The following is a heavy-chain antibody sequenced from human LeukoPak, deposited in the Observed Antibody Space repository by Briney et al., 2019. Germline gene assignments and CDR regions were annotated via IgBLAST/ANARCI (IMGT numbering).Heavy chain of an antibody. Sequence: ASVKVSCKASGYTFTSYYMHWVRQAPRQGLEWMGIINPSGGSTSYAQKSQGRVTMTRDTSTSTVYMELSSLRSEDTAVYYCARERAGQTYYDFWSGYYPEFGFWGQGTLVTVSS. V-gene: IGHV1-46*01. D-gene: IGHD3-3*01. CDR1: GYTFTSYY. J-gene: IGHJ4*02. CDR2: INPSGGST. CDR3: ARERAGQTYYDFWSGYYPEFGF.